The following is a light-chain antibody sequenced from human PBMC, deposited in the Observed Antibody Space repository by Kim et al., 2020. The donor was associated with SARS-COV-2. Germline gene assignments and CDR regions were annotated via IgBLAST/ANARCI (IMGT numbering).Light chain of an antibody. CDR2: RDR. V-gene: IGLV3-9*01. J-gene: IGLJ3*02. CDR1: NIEGKN. CDR3: QVWDSSSAV. Sequence: VALGQTATITWGGNNIEGKNVHWYQQKPGQAPVVVIYRDRNRPSGTPERFSGSNSGNTATLTISRAQAGDEADYYCQVWDSSSAVFGGGTQLTVL.